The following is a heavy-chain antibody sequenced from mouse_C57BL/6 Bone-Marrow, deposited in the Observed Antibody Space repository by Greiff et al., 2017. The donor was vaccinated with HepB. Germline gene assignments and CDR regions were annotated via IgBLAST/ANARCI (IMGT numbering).Heavy chain of an antibody. Sequence: VQLQQSGAELARPGASVKLSCKASGYTFTSYGISWVKQRTGQGLEWIGEIYPRSGNTYYNEKFKGKATLTADKSSSTAYMELRSLTSEDSAVYFCARIKLPPPTDAYFDYWGQGTTLTVSS. CDR1: GYTFTSYG. CDR3: ARIKLPPPTDAYFDY. D-gene: IGHD1-1*01. CDR2: IYPRSGNT. J-gene: IGHJ2*01. V-gene: IGHV1-81*01.